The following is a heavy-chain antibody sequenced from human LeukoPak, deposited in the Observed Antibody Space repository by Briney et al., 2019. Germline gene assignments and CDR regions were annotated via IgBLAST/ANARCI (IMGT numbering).Heavy chain of an antibody. J-gene: IGHJ4*02. CDR1: GFTVSSNY. V-gene: IGHV3-11*04. Sequence: GGSLRLSCAASGFTVSSNYMSWVRQAPGKGLEWVSYITNSGRSTNYADAVKGRFTISRDNAKKSIYLEMTDLRAEDTGVYYCAREASGNYHVFDSWGQGTLVTVSS. CDR3: AREASGNYHVFDS. CDR2: ITNSGRST. D-gene: IGHD1-26*01.